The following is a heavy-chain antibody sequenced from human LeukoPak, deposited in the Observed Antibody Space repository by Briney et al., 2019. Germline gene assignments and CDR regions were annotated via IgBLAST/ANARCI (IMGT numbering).Heavy chain of an antibody. J-gene: IGHJ6*03. CDR1: GGTFSSYA. Sequence: ASVKVSCKASGGTFSSYAISWVRQAPGQGLEWMGGIIPIFGTANYAQKFQGRVTITTDESTSTAYMELSSLRSEDTAVYYCARFFSYYYYMDVWGKGTTVTVSS. V-gene: IGHV1-69*05. CDR3: ARFFSYYYYMDV. CDR2: IIPIFGTA.